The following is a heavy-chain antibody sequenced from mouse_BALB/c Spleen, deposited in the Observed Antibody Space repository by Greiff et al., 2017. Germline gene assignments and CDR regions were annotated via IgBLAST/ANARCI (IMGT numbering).Heavy chain of an antibody. Sequence: VQLQQSGAELVKPGASVKLSCTASGFNIKDTYMHWVKQRPVQGLEWIGRTDPANGNTKYDPKFQGKATITADTSSNTAYLQLSSLTSEDTAVYYCARLYGNYEGDYWGQGTSVTVSS. CDR1: GFNIKDTY. D-gene: IGHD2-1*01. CDR3: ARLYGNYEGDY. J-gene: IGHJ4*01. V-gene: IGHV14-3*02. CDR2: TDPANGNT.